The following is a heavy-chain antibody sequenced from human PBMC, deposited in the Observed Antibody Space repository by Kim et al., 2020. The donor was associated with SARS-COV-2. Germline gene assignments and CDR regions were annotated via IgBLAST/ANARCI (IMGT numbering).Heavy chain of an antibody. CDR3: ARISVAGTDGGGFDI. D-gene: IGHD6-19*01. J-gene: IGHJ3*02. Sequence: SGPTLVNPTQTLTLTCTFSGFSLSTSGMCVSWIRQPPGKALEWLARIDWDDDKYYSTSLKTRLTISKDTSKNQVVLTMTNMDPVDTGTYYCARISVAGTDGGGFDIWGQGTMVTVSS. V-gene: IGHV2-70*11. CDR2: IDWDDDK. CDR1: GFSLSTSGMC.